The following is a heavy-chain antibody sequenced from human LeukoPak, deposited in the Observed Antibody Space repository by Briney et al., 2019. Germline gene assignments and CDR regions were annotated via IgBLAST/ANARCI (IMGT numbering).Heavy chain of an antibody. V-gene: IGHV3-48*03. Sequence: GGSLRLSCAASGFTFSSYEMNWVRQAPGKGLEWVSYISSSGSTIYYADSVKGRFTISRDNAKNSLYLQMNSLRAEDTAVYYCARVTYYYYYDSSGYYSWFDPWGQGTLVTVSS. CDR1: GFTFSSYE. D-gene: IGHD3-22*01. CDR2: ISSSGSTI. CDR3: ARVTYYYYYDSSGYYSWFDP. J-gene: IGHJ5*02.